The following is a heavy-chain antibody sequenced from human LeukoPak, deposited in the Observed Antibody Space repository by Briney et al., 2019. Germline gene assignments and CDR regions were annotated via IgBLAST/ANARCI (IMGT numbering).Heavy chain of an antibody. CDR1: GGSISKYH. J-gene: IGHJ4*02. D-gene: IGHD6-13*01. CDR3: AADVSSSSWYMDY. Sequence: SETLSLTCTVSGGSISKYHWSWIRQPPGKGLEWIGYIYYSGTTKYNPSLKSRVTISADTSKNQFSLKLSSVTAADTAVYYCAADVSSSSWYMDYWGQGTLVTVSS. CDR2: IYYSGTT. V-gene: IGHV4-59*01.